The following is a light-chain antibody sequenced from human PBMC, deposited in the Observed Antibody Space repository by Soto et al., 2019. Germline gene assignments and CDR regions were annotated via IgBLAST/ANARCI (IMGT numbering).Light chain of an antibody. CDR1: QSVLDRSNNKNY. CDR3: HQYKTSPQT. J-gene: IGKJ1*01. V-gene: IGKV4-1*01. CDR2: WAS. Sequence: DIVLTQSPDSLAVSLGERATISCKSSQSVLDRSNNKNYLAWYQQKPRQPPKMLIYWASTLESGVPDRFGVSGSGTDFTLTISGLQSEDVAVYFCHQYKTSPQTFGQGTTVEIK.